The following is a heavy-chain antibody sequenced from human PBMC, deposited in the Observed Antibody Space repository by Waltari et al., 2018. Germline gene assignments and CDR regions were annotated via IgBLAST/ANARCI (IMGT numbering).Heavy chain of an antibody. J-gene: IGHJ6*03. CDR2: IYISGRT. D-gene: IGHD6-13*01. CDR3: ARDNSNYYYMDV. Sequence: QVQLQESGPGLVKPSETLSLTCTVSGGSISSYYWRWIRLPAGKGLEWIGRIYISGRTNYNPSLKSRVTMSVDTSKNQFSLKLSSVTAADTAVYYCARDNSNYYYMDVWGKGTTVTISS. CDR1: GGSISSYY. V-gene: IGHV4-4*07.